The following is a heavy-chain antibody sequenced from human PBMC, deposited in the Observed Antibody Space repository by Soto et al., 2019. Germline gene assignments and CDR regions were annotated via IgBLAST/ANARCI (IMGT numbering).Heavy chain of an antibody. D-gene: IGHD6-6*01. Sequence: EGCMRLSSAASGGSFSIYSMSWVREAKGKGLEWVSAISGRGGRRYYGDSVKGRFTISRDNSKNTLYLQMNSLRAEDTAVYYCAISPGRLSSSGEDSGQGTLVSGS. J-gene: IGHJ4*02. CDR2: ISGRGGRR. V-gene: IGHV3-23*01. CDR3: AISPGRLSSSGED. CDR1: GGSFSIYS.